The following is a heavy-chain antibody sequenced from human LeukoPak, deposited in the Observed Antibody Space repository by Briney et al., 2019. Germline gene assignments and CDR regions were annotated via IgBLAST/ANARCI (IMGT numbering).Heavy chain of an antibody. V-gene: IGHV4-39*07. Sequence: PSETLSLTCTVSGGSISSGDYCWSWIRQPPGKGLEWIGEINHSGSTNYNPSPKSRVTISVDTSKNQFSLKLSSVTAADTAVYYCARDIAVAFFDYWGQGTLVTVSS. CDR2: INHSGST. CDR3: ARDIAVAFFDY. J-gene: IGHJ4*02. D-gene: IGHD6-19*01. CDR1: GGSISSGDYC.